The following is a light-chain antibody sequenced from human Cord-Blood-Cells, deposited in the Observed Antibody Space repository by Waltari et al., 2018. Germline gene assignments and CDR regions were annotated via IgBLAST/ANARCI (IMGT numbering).Light chain of an antibody. CDR3: QAWDSSTAV. CDR1: KLGDKY. Sequence: SYELTQPPSVSVSPGQTASITCSGDKLGDKYACWYLQKPGQSPVLVIYQDSKRHSGIPERFSGSNSGNTATLTISGTQAMDEADYYCQAWDSSTAVFGGGTKLTVL. J-gene: IGLJ3*02. CDR2: QDS. V-gene: IGLV3-1*01.